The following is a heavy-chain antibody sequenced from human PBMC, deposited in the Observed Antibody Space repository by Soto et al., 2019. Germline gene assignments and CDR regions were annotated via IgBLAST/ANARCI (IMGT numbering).Heavy chain of an antibody. CDR2: IYSGGST. Sequence: EVQLVESGGGLIQPGGSLRLSCAASGFTVSSNYMSWVRQAPGKGLEWVSVIYSGGSTYYADSVKGRFTISRDNSKNTMYLQMNSLRAEDTAVYYCARDRVDPKPRIVGATNDAFDIWGQGTMVTVSS. D-gene: IGHD1-26*01. V-gene: IGHV3-53*01. J-gene: IGHJ3*02. CDR1: GFTVSSNY. CDR3: ARDRVDPKPRIVGATNDAFDI.